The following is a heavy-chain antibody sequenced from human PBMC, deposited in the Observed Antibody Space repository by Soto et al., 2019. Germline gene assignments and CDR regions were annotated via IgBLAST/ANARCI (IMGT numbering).Heavy chain of an antibody. V-gene: IGHV3-23*01. J-gene: IGHJ4*02. D-gene: IGHD3-10*01. Sequence: GGSLRLSCAASGFTFSSYAMSWVRQAPGKGLEWVSGISASGGSTYYADSVKGRFTISRDNSKNTLYLQMNSLRAEDTAVYYCAKDRTPYGSGSYYPLHYWGQGTLVTVSS. CDR1: GFTFSSYA. CDR2: ISASGGST. CDR3: AKDRTPYGSGSYYPLHY.